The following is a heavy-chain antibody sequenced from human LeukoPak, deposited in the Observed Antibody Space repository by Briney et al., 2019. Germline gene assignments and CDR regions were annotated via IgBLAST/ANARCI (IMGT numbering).Heavy chain of an antibody. Sequence: SVKVSCKASGGTVSSYAISWVRQAPGQGLEWMGGIIPIFGTANYAQKFQGRVTITTDESTSTAYMELSSLRYEDTAVYYCARERDSSPYFDYWGQGTLVTVSS. D-gene: IGHD6-6*01. V-gene: IGHV1-69*05. CDR1: GGTVSSYA. J-gene: IGHJ4*02. CDR2: IIPIFGTA. CDR3: ARERDSSPYFDY.